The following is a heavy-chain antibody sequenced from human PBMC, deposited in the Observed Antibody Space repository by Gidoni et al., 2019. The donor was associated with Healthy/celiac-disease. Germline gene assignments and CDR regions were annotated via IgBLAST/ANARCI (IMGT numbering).Heavy chain of an antibody. CDR1: GLPFSSYA. V-gene: IGHV3-23*01. CDR2: ISGSGGST. CDR3: ATLFDFWSGYGPPDFDY. J-gene: IGHJ4*02. Sequence: EVQLLESGGGLVQPGGSLRLSCAASGLPFSSYAMSWVRQAPGKGLEWVSAISGSGGSTYYADSVKGRFTISRDNSKNTLYLQMNSLRAEDTAVYYCATLFDFWSGYGPPDFDYWGQGTLVTVSS. D-gene: IGHD3-3*01.